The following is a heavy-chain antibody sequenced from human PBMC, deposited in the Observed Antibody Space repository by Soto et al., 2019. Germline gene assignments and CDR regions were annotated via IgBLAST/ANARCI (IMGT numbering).Heavy chain of an antibody. D-gene: IGHD3-10*01. V-gene: IGHV3-48*01. J-gene: IGHJ6*03. CDR1: GFTFSSYS. CDR2: ISSSSSTI. CDR3: ARVRTMVRDYYYMDV. Sequence: PGGSLRLSCAASGFTFSSYSMNWVRQAPGKGLEWVSYISSSSSTIYYADSEKGRFTISRDNAKNSLYLQMNSLRAEDTAVYYCARVRTMVRDYYYMDVWGKGTTVTVS.